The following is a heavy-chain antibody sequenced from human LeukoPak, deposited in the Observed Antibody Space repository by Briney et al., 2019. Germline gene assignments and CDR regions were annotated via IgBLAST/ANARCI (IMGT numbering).Heavy chain of an antibody. CDR3: AKDLTMIVD. Sequence: GGSLRLSCAASGFTFSNYAMRWVRQAPGKGLEWVAAISGSGGSTYYADSVKGRFTISRDNSKSTLYLQMNSLRAEDTAVYYCAKDLTMIVDWGQGTLVTVSS. CDR1: GFTFSNYA. J-gene: IGHJ1*01. CDR2: ISGSGGST. D-gene: IGHD3-22*01. V-gene: IGHV3-23*01.